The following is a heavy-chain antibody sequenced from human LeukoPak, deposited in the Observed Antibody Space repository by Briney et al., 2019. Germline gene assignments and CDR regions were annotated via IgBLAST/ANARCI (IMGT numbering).Heavy chain of an antibody. Sequence: GGSLRLSCAASGFTFSSYGMHWVRQAPGKGLEWVAVISYDGSNKYYADSVKGRFTISRDNSKNTLYLQMNSLRAEDTAVYYCVVGSSWYDYYGMDAWGKGTTVTVSS. V-gene: IGHV3-30*03. CDR1: GFTFSSYG. CDR2: ISYDGSNK. CDR3: VVGSSWYDYYGMDA. J-gene: IGHJ6*04. D-gene: IGHD6-13*01.